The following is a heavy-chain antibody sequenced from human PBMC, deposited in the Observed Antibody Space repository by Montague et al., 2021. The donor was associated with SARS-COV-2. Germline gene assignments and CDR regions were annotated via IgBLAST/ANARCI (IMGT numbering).Heavy chain of an antibody. Sequence: SDTLSLTCTVSGGSITGYYWSWLRRSPGKGLEWIAYIYDGGAVNYNPSLGSRVTISTDTSKNQLSLKVNSVTAADTAVYYCVRDHPYGGPRGAYDTWGQGTVVTVSS. J-gene: IGHJ3*02. CDR3: VRDHPYGGPRGAYDT. CDR1: GGSITGYY. V-gene: IGHV4-59*01. CDR2: IYDGGAV. D-gene: IGHD4-23*01.